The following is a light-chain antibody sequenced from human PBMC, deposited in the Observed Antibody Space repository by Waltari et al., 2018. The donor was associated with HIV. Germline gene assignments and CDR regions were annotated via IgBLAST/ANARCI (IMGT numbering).Light chain of an antibody. CDR2: DVS. V-gene: IGLV2-11*01. CDR1: SSDVDVYNY. Sequence: QSALTQPRSVSGSPGQSVTISCTGSSSDVDVYNYVSWYQQHPGEAPKLMIYDVSKRPSGVPDRFSGSKSGTTASLTISGLQAEDEADYYCCSYAGSYTFDVVFGGGTKLTVL. CDR3: CSYAGSYTFDVV. J-gene: IGLJ2*01.